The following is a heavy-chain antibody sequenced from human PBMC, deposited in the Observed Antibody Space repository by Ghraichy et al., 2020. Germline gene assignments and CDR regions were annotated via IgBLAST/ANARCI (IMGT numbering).Heavy chain of an antibody. Sequence: SETLSLTCTVSGGSISSSSYYWGWIRQPPGKGLEWIGSIYYSGSTYYNPSLKSRVTISVDTSKNQFSLKLSSVTAADTAVYYCARHYAYYDAFDIWGQGTMVTVSS. CDR2: IYYSGST. D-gene: IGHD2-21*01. CDR1: GGSISSSSYY. V-gene: IGHV4-39*01. J-gene: IGHJ3*02. CDR3: ARHYAYYDAFDI.